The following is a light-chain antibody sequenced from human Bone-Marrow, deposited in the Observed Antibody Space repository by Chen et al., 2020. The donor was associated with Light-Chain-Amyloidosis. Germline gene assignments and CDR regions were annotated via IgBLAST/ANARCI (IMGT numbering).Light chain of an antibody. V-gene: IGLV2-14*01. CDR1: SSDVGGDNH. CDR3: SSYTITNTLV. Sequence: QSPLTQPASVSGSPGQSLTISCTGTSSDVGGDNHVSWYQQHPDKAPKLMIYEVTNRPSWVPDRFSGSKSDNTASLTISGLQTEDEADYFCSSYTITNTLVFGSGTRVTVL. J-gene: IGLJ1*01. CDR2: EVT.